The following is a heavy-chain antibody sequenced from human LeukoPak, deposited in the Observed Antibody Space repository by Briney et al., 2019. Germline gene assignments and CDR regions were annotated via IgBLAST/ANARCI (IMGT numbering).Heavy chain of an antibody. CDR3: AREGGPYRPLDY. J-gene: IGHJ4*02. CDR2: VNLQGST. CDR1: GGSISNTNW. Sequence: SETLSLTCGDSGGSISNTNWWTWVRQPPGKGLEWIGEVNLQGSTNYNPSLKSPVAISVDNFENHISLKLTSVTAADTAVYYCAREGGPYRPLDYSGQGNLVTVAS. V-gene: IGHV4-4*02.